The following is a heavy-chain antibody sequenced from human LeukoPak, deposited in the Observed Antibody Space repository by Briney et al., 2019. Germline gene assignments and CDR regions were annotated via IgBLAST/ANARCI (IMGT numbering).Heavy chain of an antibody. CDR1: GFSFNEYA. D-gene: IGHD6-19*01. CDR2: ISWNSASI. V-gene: IGHV3-9*01. CDR3: AKDIAVAGYYYYGMDV. Sequence: SGGSLRLSCAASGFSFNEYAIHWVRQAPGKGLEWVAGISWNSASIGYADSVKGRFTIFRDNAKNSLYLRMNSLRAEDTALYYCAKDIAVAGYYYYGMDVWGQGTTVTVSS. J-gene: IGHJ6*02.